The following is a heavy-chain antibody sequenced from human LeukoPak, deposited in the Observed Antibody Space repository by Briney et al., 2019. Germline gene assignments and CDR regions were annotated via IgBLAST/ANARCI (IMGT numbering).Heavy chain of an antibody. J-gene: IGHJ3*02. V-gene: IGHV3-11*04. CDR3: ARVGKVGATGALDI. Sequence: GGSLRLSCAASGFTFTACYMSWIRQAPGKGLQWLSYISDGGTTIFYADSVKGRFTISRDNAKNSLYLQLSSLKGEDTAVYYCARVGKVGATGALDIWGQGTLVTVSS. D-gene: IGHD1-26*01. CDR1: GFTFTACY. CDR2: ISDGGTTI.